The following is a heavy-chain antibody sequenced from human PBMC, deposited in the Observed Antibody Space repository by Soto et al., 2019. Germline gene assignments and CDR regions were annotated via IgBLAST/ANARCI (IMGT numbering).Heavy chain of an antibody. CDR1: GFTFSSYA. V-gene: IGHV3-23*01. CDR2: ISGSGGST. D-gene: IGHD3-22*01. CDR3: AKDLTHYDSSGYGP. Sequence: GGSLRLSCAASGFTFSSYAMSWVRQAPGKGLEWVPAISGSGGSTYYADSVKGRFTISRDNSKNTLYLQMNSLRAEDTAVYYCAKDLTHYDSSGYGPWGQGTLVTVSS. J-gene: IGHJ5*02.